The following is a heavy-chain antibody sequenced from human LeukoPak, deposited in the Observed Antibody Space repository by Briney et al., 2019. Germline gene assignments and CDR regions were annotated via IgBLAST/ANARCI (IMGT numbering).Heavy chain of an antibody. J-gene: IGHJ4*02. V-gene: IGHV1-69*13. CDR1: GGTFSSYA. Sequence: ASVKVSCKASGGTFSSYAISWVRQAPGQGLEWMGGIIPIFGTANYAQKFQGRVTITADESTSTAYMELSSLRSEDTAVYYCARDSPYCSSTSCYMTHWGQGTLVTVSS. CDR2: IIPIFGTA. D-gene: IGHD2-2*02. CDR3: ARDSPYCSSTSCYMTH.